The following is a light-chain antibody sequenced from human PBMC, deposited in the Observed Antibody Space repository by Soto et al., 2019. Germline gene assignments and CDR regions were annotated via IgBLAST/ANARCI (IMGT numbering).Light chain of an antibody. V-gene: IGLV2-8*01. CDR3: SSYTSTSTRV. CDR1: SSDVGRYNY. J-gene: IGLJ1*01. Sequence: QSVLTQPPSVSGSPGQSVTISCIGTSSDVGRYNYVSWYQHHPGKAPKLIIYEVTKRPSGVPDRFSGSKSGNTASLTVSGLQADDEADYYCSSYTSTSTRVFGTGTKVTVL. CDR2: EVT.